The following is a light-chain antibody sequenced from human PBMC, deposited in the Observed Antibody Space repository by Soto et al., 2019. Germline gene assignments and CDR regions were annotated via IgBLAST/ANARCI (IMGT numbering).Light chain of an antibody. J-gene: IGLJ1*01. CDR3: ATWDDSLNGLYV. CDR2: STN. V-gene: IGLV1-44*01. Sequence: QPVLTQPPSAPGTPGQSVTISCSGSTSNIGSKTVSWYQQVPGAAPKLLIYSTNQWPSGVPDRFSGSKSGTSASLTISGLQSEDEADYYCATWDDSLNGLYVFGPGTKLTVL. CDR1: TSNIGSKT.